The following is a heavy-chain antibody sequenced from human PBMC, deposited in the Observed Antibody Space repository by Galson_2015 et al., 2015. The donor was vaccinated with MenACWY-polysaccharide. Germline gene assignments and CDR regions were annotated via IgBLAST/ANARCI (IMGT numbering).Heavy chain of an antibody. CDR1: GYTFTSYG. D-gene: IGHD3-3*01. Sequence: QSGAEVKKPGASVKVSCKASGYTFTSYGISWVRQAPGQGLEWMGWISAYNGNTNYAQKLQGRVTMTTDTSTSTAYMELRSLRSDDTAVYYCARGFLRFLEWSPNGMDVWGQGTTVTVSS. CDR2: ISAYNGNT. J-gene: IGHJ6*02. CDR3: ARGFLRFLEWSPNGMDV. V-gene: IGHV1-18*01.